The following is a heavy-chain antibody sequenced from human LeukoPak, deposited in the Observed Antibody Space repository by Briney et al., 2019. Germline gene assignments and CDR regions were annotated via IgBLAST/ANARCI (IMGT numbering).Heavy chain of an antibody. Sequence: PSETLSLSCAVYGGSFSGYYWSWIRQPAGKGLEWIGEINHSGSTNYNPSLKSRVTISVDTSKNQFSLKLSSVTAADTAVYYCARGGPYDILTGYDFDYWGQGTLVTVSS. CDR2: INHSGST. J-gene: IGHJ4*02. CDR3: ARGGPYDILTGYDFDY. D-gene: IGHD3-9*01. V-gene: IGHV4-34*01. CDR1: GGSFSGYY.